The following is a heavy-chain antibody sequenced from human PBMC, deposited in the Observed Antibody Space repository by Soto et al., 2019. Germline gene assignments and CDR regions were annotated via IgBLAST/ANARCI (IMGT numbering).Heavy chain of an antibody. J-gene: IGHJ6*02. Sequence: SETLSLTCAVYGGSFSAYYWSWIRQPPGKGLEWIGYIYYSGSTNYNPSLKSRVTISVDTSKNQFSLKLSSVTAADTAVYYCARDRSSSSSSGYYYYGMDVWGQGTTVTVSS. CDR3: ARDRSSSSSSGYYYYGMDV. D-gene: IGHD6-6*01. CDR2: IYYSGST. CDR1: GGSFSAYY. V-gene: IGHV4-59*01.